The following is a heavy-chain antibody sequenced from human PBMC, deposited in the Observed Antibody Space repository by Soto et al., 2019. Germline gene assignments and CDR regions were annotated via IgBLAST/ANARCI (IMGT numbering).Heavy chain of an antibody. D-gene: IGHD2-21*02. CDR1: GFTFSNYW. V-gene: IGHV3-7*03. CDR2: IRQDGGDK. CDR3: ARIDCGGNCYSRSWYFDI. J-gene: IGHJ2*01. Sequence: EVQLVESGGGLVQPGGSLRLSCVASGFTFSNYWMGWVRQAPGKGLEWVANIRQDGGDKRDLDSVKGRFTISRDNAQNSLYLQMNSLRSADTAVYYCARIDCGGNCYSRSWYFDIWGRGTLVTVSS.